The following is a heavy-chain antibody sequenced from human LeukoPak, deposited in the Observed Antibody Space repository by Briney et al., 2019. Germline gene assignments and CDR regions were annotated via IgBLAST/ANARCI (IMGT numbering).Heavy chain of an antibody. CDR2: IRYDGRNK. CDR1: GFIFTNYG. V-gene: IGHV3-30*02. Sequence: GGSLRLSCAASGFIFTNYGMHWVRQAPGKGLQWVAFIRYDGRNKYYADSVKGRFTISRDNSKNTLYLQMNSLRAEDTAVYYCAKGSRGTMIVVGIYYFDYWGQGTLVTVSS. CDR3: AKGSRGTMIVVGIYYFDY. D-gene: IGHD3-22*01. J-gene: IGHJ4*02.